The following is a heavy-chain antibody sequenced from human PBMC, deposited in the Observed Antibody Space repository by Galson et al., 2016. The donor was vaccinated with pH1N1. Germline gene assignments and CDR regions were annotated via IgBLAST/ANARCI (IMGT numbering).Heavy chain of an antibody. Sequence: SVKVSCKASGGIFNKYAISWVPQAPGQGLEWVGDIIAIFGVPNYAQKFQGRVPINADKSTNTAYMELSSLKSDDTAVYYCAASETYKPSSYDYCGLGTLVTVSS. V-gene: IGHV1-69*10. D-gene: IGHD3-10*01. CDR1: GGIFNKYA. CDR3: AASETYKPSSYDY. CDR2: IIAIFGVP. J-gene: IGHJ4*02.